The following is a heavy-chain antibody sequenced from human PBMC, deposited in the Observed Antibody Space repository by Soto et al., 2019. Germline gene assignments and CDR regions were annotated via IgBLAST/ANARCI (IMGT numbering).Heavy chain of an antibody. CDR2: INPSGGST. Sequence: ASVKVSCKASGYTFTSYYMHWVRQAPGQGLKWMGIINPSGGSTSYAQKFQGRVTMTRDTSTSTVYMELSSLRSEDAAVYYCARVGYSSGWYNWFDPWGQGTLVTVSS. V-gene: IGHV1-46*01. CDR3: ARVGYSSGWYNWFDP. J-gene: IGHJ5*02. CDR1: GYTFTSYY. D-gene: IGHD6-19*01.